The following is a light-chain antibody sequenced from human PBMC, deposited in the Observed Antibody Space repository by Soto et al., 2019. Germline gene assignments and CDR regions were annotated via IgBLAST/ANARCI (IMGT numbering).Light chain of an antibody. CDR3: QQYNDGPLYT. CDR2: GAS. Sequence: EIVMTQAPATLSVSPGDRATVSCSASQSVGNKLAGYQQKRGQAPRLLIYGASTRATGISARFSGSGSGTEVTLTISSLQSEDFAVYYCQQYNDGPLYTFGQGTKLDIE. CDR1: QSVGNK. V-gene: IGKV3-15*01. J-gene: IGKJ2*01.